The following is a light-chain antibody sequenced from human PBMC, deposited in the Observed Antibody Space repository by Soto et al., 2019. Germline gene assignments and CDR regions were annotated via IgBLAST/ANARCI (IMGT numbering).Light chain of an antibody. CDR2: GNS. CDR3: QSFDSSLSGSYV. CDR1: SSNIGAGYD. Sequence: QSVLTQPPSVSGAPGQRVTIACTGSSSNIGAGYDVHWYQQLPGTAPKLLIFGNSNRPSGVPDRFSASKSGTSASLAITGLQAEDEADYHCQSFDSSLSGSYVFGTRTKVTVL. V-gene: IGLV1-40*01. J-gene: IGLJ1*01.